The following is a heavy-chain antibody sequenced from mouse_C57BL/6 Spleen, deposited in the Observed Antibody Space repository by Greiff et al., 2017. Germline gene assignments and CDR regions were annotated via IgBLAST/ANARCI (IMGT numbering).Heavy chain of an antibody. Sequence: EVKLMESGEGLVKPGGSLKLSCAASGFTFSSYAMSWVRQTPEKRLEWVAYISSGGDYIYYADTVKGRFTISRDNARNTLYLPMSSLKSEDTAMYYCTREDSYYYGSSPFDYWGQGTTLTVSS. D-gene: IGHD1-1*01. CDR2: ISSGGDYI. CDR1: GFTFSSYA. J-gene: IGHJ2*01. V-gene: IGHV5-9-1*02. CDR3: TREDSYYYGSSPFDY.